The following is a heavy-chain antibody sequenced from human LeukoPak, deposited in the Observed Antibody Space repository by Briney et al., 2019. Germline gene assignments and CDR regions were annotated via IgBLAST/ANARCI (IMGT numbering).Heavy chain of an antibody. Sequence: SKTLSLTCTVSGGSISSYYWSWIRQPPGKGLEWIGYIYYSGSTNYNPSLKSRVTISVDTSKNQFSLKLSSVTAADTAVYYCASGVLSDYDSSGYYGFDYWGQGTLVTVSS. J-gene: IGHJ4*02. D-gene: IGHD3-22*01. V-gene: IGHV4-59*01. CDR1: GGSISSYY. CDR3: ASGVLSDYDSSGYYGFDY. CDR2: IYYSGST.